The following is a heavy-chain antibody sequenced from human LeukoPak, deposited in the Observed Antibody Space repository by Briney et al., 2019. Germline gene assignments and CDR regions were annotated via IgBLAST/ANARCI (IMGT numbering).Heavy chain of an antibody. Sequence: SETLSLTCTVSDGSISSYYWSWIRQPPGKGLEWIGYIYYSGSTYYNPSLKSRVTISVDTSKNQFSLKLSSVTAADTAVYYCARIRDCSSTSCYTSRGHYMDVWGKGTTVTVSS. CDR2: IYYSGST. D-gene: IGHD2-2*02. V-gene: IGHV4-59*08. J-gene: IGHJ6*03. CDR1: DGSISSYY. CDR3: ARIRDCSSTSCYTSRGHYMDV.